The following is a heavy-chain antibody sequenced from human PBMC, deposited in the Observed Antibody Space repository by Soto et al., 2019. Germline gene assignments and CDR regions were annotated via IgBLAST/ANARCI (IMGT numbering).Heavy chain of an antibody. CDR3: AFCSGDNCRGNSFDF. Sequence: PGGSLRLSCAASGFTFRNYWMTWVRQAPGQRLEWLANIKQDESEKYYVDSVEGRFTISRDNAKNSVYLQLDSLRAEDTAVYYCAFCSGDNCRGNSFDFWGRGTMVTVS. D-gene: IGHD2-15*01. J-gene: IGHJ3*01. CDR1: GFTFRNYW. CDR2: IKQDESEK. V-gene: IGHV3-7*01.